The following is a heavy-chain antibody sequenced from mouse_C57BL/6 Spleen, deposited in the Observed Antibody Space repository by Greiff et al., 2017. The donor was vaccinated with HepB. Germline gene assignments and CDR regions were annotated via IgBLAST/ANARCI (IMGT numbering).Heavy chain of an antibody. CDR1: GYTFTSYW. D-gene: IGHD2-4*01. V-gene: IGHV1-61*01. Sequence: QVQLQQPGAELVRPGSSVKLSCKASGYTFTSYWRDWVKQRPGQGLEWIGNIYPSDSETHYNQKFKDKATLTVDKSYSTAYMQLSSLTSEDSAVYYCARAMITDGFAYWGQGTLVTVSA. CDR2: IYPSDSET. CDR3: ARAMITDGFAY. J-gene: IGHJ3*01.